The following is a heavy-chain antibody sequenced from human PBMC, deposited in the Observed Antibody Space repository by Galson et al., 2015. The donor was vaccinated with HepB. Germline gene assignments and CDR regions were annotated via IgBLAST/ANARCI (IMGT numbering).Heavy chain of an antibody. CDR1: GFTFSSYS. CDR2: ISSSSSYI. V-gene: IGHV3-21*01. CDR3: ARGLYYYGSGSTPFGY. J-gene: IGHJ4*02. Sequence: SLRLSCAASGFTFSSYSMNWVRQAPGKGLEWVSSISSSSSYIYYADSVKGRFTISRDNAKNSLYLQMNSLRAEDTAVYYCARGLYYYGSGSTPFGYWGQGTLVTVSS. D-gene: IGHD3-10*01.